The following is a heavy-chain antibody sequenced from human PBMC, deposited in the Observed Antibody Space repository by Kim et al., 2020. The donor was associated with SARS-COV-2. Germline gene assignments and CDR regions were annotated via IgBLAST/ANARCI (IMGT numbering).Heavy chain of an antibody. D-gene: IGHD6-6*01. CDR3: VRVSRGSSDFNY. J-gene: IGHJ4*02. CDR1: GDSVSSNSAS. CDR2: TYYRSKWSY. V-gene: IGHV6-1*01. Sequence: SQTLSLTCAISGDSVSSNSASWTWIRQSPSRGLEWLGRTYYRSKWSYAYAVSVKGRITINPDTSKNQFSLQLNSVTPKDTAVYYCVRVSRGSSDFNYWGQGTLVTVSS.